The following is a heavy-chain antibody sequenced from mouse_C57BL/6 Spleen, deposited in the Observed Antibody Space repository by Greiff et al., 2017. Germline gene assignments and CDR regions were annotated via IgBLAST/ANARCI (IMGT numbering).Heavy chain of an antibody. CDR3: AGRPPYGAMDY. J-gene: IGHJ4*01. Sequence: QVQLQQSGPELVTPGASVKLSCKASGYTFTSYDINWVNQRPGQGLEWIGWIYPRDGSTKYNEKIKGKATLTVDTSSSTAYMELHSLTSEDSTVYFCAGRPPYGAMDYWGQGTSVTVSS. CDR2: IYPRDGST. D-gene: IGHD1-1*01. V-gene: IGHV1-85*01. CDR1: GYTFTSYD.